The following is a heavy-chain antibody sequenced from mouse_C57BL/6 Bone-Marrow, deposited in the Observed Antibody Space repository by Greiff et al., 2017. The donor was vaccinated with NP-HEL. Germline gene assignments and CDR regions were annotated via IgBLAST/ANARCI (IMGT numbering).Heavy chain of an antibody. CDR3: ASYSSSPSWFAY. CDR2: IWSGGST. V-gene: IGHV2-2*01. J-gene: IGHJ3*01. CDR1: GFSLTSYG. D-gene: IGHD1-1*01. Sequence: QVQLQQSGPGLVQPSQSLSITCTVSGFSLTSYGVHWVRQSPGKGLEWLGVIWSGGSTDYNAAFISRLSISKDNAKSQVFFKMNSLQADDTAIYYCASYSSSPSWFAYWGQGTLVTVSA.